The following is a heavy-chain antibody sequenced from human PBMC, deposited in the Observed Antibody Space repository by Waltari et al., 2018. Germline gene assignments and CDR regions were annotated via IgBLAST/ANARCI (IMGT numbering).Heavy chain of an antibody. Sequence: QVQLQESGPGLVKPSETLSLTCAVSGYSLSSGYYWGWIRQPPGKGLEWMWIIYPSGSTYSHPSLTSRVTISVDTSKNQFSLKLSSVTAADTAVYYCARRKAPLYYFDYWGQGTLVTVSS. V-gene: IGHV4-38-2*01. CDR2: IYPSGST. CDR1: GYSLSSGYY. CDR3: ARRKAPLYYFDY. J-gene: IGHJ4*02.